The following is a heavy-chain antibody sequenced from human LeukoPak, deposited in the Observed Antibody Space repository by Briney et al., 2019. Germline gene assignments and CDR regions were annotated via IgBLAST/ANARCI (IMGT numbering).Heavy chain of an antibody. D-gene: IGHD3-22*01. V-gene: IGHV1-69*06. J-gene: IGHJ4*02. CDR3: ASHISGYYPFDY. Sequence: GASVKVSCKASGGTFSSYAISWVRQAPGQGLEWMGGIIPIFGTANYAQKFQGRVTITADKSTSTAYMELSSLRSEDTAVYYCASHISGYYPFDYWGQGTLVTVSS. CDR2: IIPIFGTA. CDR1: GGTFSSYA.